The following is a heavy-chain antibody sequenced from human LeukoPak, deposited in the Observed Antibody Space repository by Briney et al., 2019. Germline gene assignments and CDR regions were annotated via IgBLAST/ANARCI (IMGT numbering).Heavy chain of an antibody. CDR1: GFSISDYW. J-gene: IGHJ4*02. D-gene: IGHD3-10*01. Sequence: GGSLRLSCAASGFSISDYWMSWVRQAPGKGLEWVAVISYDGSNKYYADSVKGRFTISRDNSKNTLYLQMNSLRAEDTAVYYCASGSGSYILTYWGQGTLVTVSS. V-gene: IGHV3-30*03. CDR2: ISYDGSNK. CDR3: ASGSGSYILTY.